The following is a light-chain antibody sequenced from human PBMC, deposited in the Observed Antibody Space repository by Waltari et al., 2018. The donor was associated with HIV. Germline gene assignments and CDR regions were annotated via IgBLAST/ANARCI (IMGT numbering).Light chain of an antibody. CDR3: SSYTSSSTRV. J-gene: IGLJ3*02. CDR2: DVS. Sequence: QSALTQPASVSGSPGQSITISCTGTSSDVGGYNYVSWYQRHPGKAPKLMLYDVSNRPSGVSKRFSGSRSGNTASLTISGLQAEDEAEYYCSSYTSSSTRVFGGGTTVTVL. V-gene: IGLV2-14*03. CDR1: SSDVGGYNY.